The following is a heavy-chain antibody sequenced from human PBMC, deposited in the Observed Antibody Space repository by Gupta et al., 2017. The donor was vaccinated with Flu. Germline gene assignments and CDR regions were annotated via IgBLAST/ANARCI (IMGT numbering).Heavy chain of an antibody. CDR1: GFTFSSYG. CDR2: ISYDGSNK. V-gene: IGHV3-30*18. J-gene: IGHJ3*02. D-gene: IGHD6-13*01. CDR3: AKDRSDSSSWYGDAFDI. Sequence: QVQLVESGGGVVQPGRSLRLSCAASGFTFSSYGMHWVRQAPGKGLEWVAVISYDGSNKYYADSVKGRFTISRDNSKNTLYLQMNSLRAEDTAVYYCAKDRSDSSSWYGDAFDIWGQGTMVTVSS.